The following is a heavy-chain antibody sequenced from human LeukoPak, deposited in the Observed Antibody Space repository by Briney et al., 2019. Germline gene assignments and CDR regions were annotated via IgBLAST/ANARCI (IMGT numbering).Heavy chain of an antibody. V-gene: IGHV4-59*01. Sequence: SETLSLTCTVSGGSISSYYWSWIRQPPGKGLEWIGYIYYSGSTNYNPSLKSRVTISVDTSKNQFSLKLSSVTAADTAVYYCAREFGYCSSTGCYKNWFDPWGQGTLVTVSS. CDR3: AREFGYCSSTGCYKNWFDP. CDR1: GGSISSYY. J-gene: IGHJ5*02. D-gene: IGHD2-2*03. CDR2: IYYSGST.